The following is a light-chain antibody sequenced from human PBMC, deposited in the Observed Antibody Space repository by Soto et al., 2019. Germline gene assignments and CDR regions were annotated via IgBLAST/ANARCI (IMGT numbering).Light chain of an antibody. CDR2: EVS. V-gene: IGLV2-14*01. J-gene: IGLJ1*01. CDR3: SSYTSSSTFYV. Sequence: QPVLTQPASVSGSPGQSITISCTGTSSDVGGYNYVSWYQQHPGKAPKLMIYEVSNRPSGVSNRFSGSKSGNTASLTISGLQAEDEADYYCSSYTSSSTFYVFGTGTKLTV. CDR1: SSDVGGYNY.